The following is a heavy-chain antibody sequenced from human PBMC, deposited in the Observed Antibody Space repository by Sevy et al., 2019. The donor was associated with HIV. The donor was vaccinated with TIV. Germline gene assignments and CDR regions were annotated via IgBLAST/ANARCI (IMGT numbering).Heavy chain of an antibody. CDR2: IKQDGSEK. Sequence: GGSLRLSCAASVFTFSTYWMSWVRQAPGKGLEWVANIKQDGSEKYYVDSVKGRFTISRDNAKNSLYLQMNSLRAEDTAVYYCASYRGYFDYWGQGTLVTVSS. J-gene: IGHJ4*02. D-gene: IGHD3-16*02. V-gene: IGHV3-7*01. CDR1: VFTFSTYW. CDR3: ASYRGYFDY.